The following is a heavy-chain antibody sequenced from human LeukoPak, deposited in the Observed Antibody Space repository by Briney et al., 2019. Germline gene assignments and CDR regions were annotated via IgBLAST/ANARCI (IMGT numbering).Heavy chain of an antibody. Sequence: GESLKISCKGSGYIFTNYWIGWVRQMHGKGLEWMGIIYPGDFDTRYSPSFEGRVTISAEKSISTAYLQWSSLKASDTAIYYCARRVTFGGSIVAAFDIWGQGTMVTVSS. CDR3: ARRVTFGGSIVAAFDI. CDR1: GYIFTNYW. V-gene: IGHV5-51*01. D-gene: IGHD3-16*02. J-gene: IGHJ3*02. CDR2: IYPGDFDT.